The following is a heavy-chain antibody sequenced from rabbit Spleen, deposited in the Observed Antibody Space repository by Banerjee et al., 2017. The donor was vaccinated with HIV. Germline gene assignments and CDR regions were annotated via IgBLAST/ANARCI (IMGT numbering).Heavy chain of an antibody. CDR1: GVSFSGSSY. D-gene: IGHD1-1*01. CDR3: ARDLASVVGWNFKL. CDR2: IHTGSSDFT. V-gene: IGHV1S45*01. J-gene: IGHJ4*01. Sequence: QEQLVESGGDLVKPGASLTLTCIASGVSFSGSSYMCWVRQAPGKGLEWIACIHTGSSDFTYFASWAKGRFTCSKTSSTTVTLQMTRLTAADTATYFCARDLASVVGWNFKLWGPGTLVTVS.